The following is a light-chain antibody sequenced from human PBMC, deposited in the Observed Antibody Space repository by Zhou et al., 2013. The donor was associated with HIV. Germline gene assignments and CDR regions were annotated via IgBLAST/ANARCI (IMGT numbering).Light chain of an antibody. CDR3: QQCNSWPLVCS. J-gene: IGKJ2*04. CDR1: QTISSAY. V-gene: IGKV3D-20*02. CDR2: GAS. Sequence: EIVLTQSPGTLSLSPGERATLSCRASQTISSAYLAWYQQKPGQAPRLLIYGASTRATGIPDRFSGGGSGTDFTLIISRLEPEDFAVYYCQQCNSWPLVCSFGPGTKLQIK.